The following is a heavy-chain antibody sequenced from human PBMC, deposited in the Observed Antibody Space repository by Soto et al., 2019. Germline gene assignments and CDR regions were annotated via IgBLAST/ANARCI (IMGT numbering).Heavy chain of an antibody. D-gene: IGHD3-22*01. V-gene: IGHV1-18*04. CDR1: GYTFNSNG. CDR3: ARDSSDSSAYNF. Sequence: ASVKVSCKASGYTFNSNGISWVRQAPGQGREWMGWISAYNGNTNFAQKLQDRVTMTTDTSTSTAYMELRSLRSDDTAVYYCARDSSDSSAYNFWGQGTLVTVSS. CDR2: ISAYNGNT. J-gene: IGHJ4*02.